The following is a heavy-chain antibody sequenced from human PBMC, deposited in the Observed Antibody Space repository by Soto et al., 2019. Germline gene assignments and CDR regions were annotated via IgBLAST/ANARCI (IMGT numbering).Heavy chain of an antibody. Sequence: EVQLVESGGDLVQPGGSLRLSCSASGFAFSAHWMTWVRQTPGKGLEWVVNISPEGSTKYYVDSAKGRFTISRDNAKNLLYLQMNSLTVGDTAVYSCVRDHVTPGLYFDKWGQGTLVTVSS. J-gene: IGHJ4*02. D-gene: IGHD2-8*02. CDR2: ISPEGSTK. V-gene: IGHV3-7*01. CDR1: GFAFSAHW. CDR3: VRDHVTPGLYFDK.